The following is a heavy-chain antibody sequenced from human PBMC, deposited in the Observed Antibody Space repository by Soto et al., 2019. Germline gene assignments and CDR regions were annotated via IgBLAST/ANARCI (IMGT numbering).Heavy chain of an antibody. Sequence: GGSLRLSCVVSGLTFSMYWMHWVRQVPGQRPVWVARISDDGATTNYADSVRGRFTISRDNSKNTLYLQMNNLKPEDTAIYYCSRGPRAASSGARDHWGQGTPVTVSS. J-gene: IGHJ4*02. CDR3: SRGPRAASSGARDH. V-gene: IGHV3-74*01. CDR1: GLTFSMYW. CDR2: ISDDGATT.